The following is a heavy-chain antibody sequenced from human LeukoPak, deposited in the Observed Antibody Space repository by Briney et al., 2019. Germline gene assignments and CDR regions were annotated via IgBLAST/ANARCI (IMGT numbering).Heavy chain of an antibody. V-gene: IGHV4-4*07. J-gene: IGHJ3*02. Sequence: PSETLSLTCTVSGGSIGSYYWSWIRQPAGKGLEWIGRIYTSGSTNYNPSLKSRVTMSVDTSKNQFSLKLSSVTAADTAVYYCARDSFSSSWWRGAFDIWGQGTMVTVSS. CDR1: GGSIGSYY. D-gene: IGHD6-13*01. CDR2: IYTSGST. CDR3: ARDSFSSSWWRGAFDI.